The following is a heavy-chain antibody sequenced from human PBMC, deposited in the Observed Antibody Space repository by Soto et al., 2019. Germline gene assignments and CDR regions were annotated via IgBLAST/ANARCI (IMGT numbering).Heavy chain of an antibody. Sequence: VKVSSKAPGRPFITYAIIWVRRAPGQGLEWMGGIIPIFGTAKYAQKFQGRVTITADESTSTAYMELSSLRSEDTAVYYCAREIFGVIISGGRDAFDTWRQGTMVTV. J-gene: IGHJ3*02. CDR1: GRPFITYA. CDR3: AREIFGVIISGGRDAFDT. CDR2: IIPIFGTA. V-gene: IGHV1-69*13. D-gene: IGHD3-3*01.